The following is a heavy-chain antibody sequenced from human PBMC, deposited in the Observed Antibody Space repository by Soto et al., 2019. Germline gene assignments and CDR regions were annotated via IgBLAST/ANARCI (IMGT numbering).Heavy chain of an antibody. Sequence: ASVKVSCKASGYTFTGYYMHWVRQAPGQGLEWMGWINPNSGGTNYAQKFQGWVTMTRDTSISTASMELSRLRSDDTGVEYGAGESGVRAGYCGGDCYRALDIWGQGTMVTVSS. V-gene: IGHV1-2*04. CDR3: AGESGVRAGYCGGDCYRALDI. CDR1: GYTFTGYY. D-gene: IGHD2-21*02. CDR2: INPNSGGT. J-gene: IGHJ3*02.